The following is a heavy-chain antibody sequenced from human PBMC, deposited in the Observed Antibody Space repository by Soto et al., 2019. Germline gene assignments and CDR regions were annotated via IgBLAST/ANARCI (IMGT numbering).Heavy chain of an antibody. V-gene: IGHV1-69*02. D-gene: IGHD6-19*01. CDR3: ARGIAVAGTAPIDY. Sequence: QVQLVQSGAEVKKPGSSVKVSCKASGGTFSSYTISWVRQAPGQGLEWMGRIIPILGIANYAQKFQGRVTITADKSTCPADMELSSLRSEDTAVYYCARGIAVAGTAPIDYWGQGTLVTVSS. CDR1: GGTFSSYT. J-gene: IGHJ4*02. CDR2: IIPILGIA.